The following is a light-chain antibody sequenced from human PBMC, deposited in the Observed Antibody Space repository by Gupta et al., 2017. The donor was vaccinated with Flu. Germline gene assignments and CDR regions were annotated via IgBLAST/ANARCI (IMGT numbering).Light chain of an antibody. J-gene: IGLJ3*02. Sequence: QSALTQPRSVSGSPGQSVTISCTGTSSDVGGYHFVSCYQQHPGKAPKLMIYDVTKRPSGVPDRFSGSKSGNTASLTISGLQPEDDADYHCCSYAGSYTWVFGGGTKLTVL. CDR2: DVT. CDR3: CSYAGSYTWV. CDR1: SSDVGGYHF. V-gene: IGLV2-11*01.